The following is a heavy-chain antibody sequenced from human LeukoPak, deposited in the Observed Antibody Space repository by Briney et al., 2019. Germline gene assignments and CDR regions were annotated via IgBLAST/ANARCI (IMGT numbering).Heavy chain of an antibody. V-gene: IGHV3-23*01. CDR2: INPAGSRT. D-gene: IGHD1-26*01. CDR3: AKEAGIVLGGDY. Sequence: PGGSLRLSCAVSGFIFRTYAMSWVRQAPGRGLEWVSAINPAGSRTFYADSVKGRFTISRDNSKNTLYLQMNTLRADDSAVYFCAKEAGIVLGGDYWGQGTLVTVSS. J-gene: IGHJ4*02. CDR1: GFIFRTYA.